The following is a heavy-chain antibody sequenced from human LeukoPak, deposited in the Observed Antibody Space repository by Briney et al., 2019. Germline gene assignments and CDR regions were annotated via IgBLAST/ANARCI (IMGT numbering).Heavy chain of an antibody. CDR3: AREGYSSGWYYFDY. J-gene: IGHJ4*02. V-gene: IGHV3-64*02. CDR1: GFTLSSYA. Sequence: PGGSLRLSCAASGFTLSSYAMHWVRQAPGKGLEYVSAISSNGGSTYYADSVKGRFTISRDNSKNTLYLQMGSLRAEDMAVYYCAREGYSSGWYYFDYWGQGTLVTVSS. D-gene: IGHD6-19*01. CDR2: ISSNGGST.